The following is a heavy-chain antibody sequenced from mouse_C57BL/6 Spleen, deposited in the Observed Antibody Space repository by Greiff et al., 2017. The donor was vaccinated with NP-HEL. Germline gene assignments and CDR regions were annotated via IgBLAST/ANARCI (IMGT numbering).Heavy chain of an antibody. CDR2: IDPEDGDT. Sequence: VQLQQSGAELVRPGASVKLSCTASGFNIKDYYMHWVKQRPEQGLEWIGRIDPEDGDTEYAPKFQGKATMTADTSSNTAYLQLSSLTSEDTAVYYCTPYYYGSSPLWFAYWGQGTLVTVSA. CDR3: TPYYYGSSPLWFAY. V-gene: IGHV14-1*01. J-gene: IGHJ3*01. D-gene: IGHD1-1*01. CDR1: GFNIKDYY.